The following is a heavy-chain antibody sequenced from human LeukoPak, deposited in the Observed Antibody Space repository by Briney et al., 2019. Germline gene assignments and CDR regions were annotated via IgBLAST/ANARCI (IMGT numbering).Heavy chain of an antibody. Sequence: SETLSLTCTVSGGSISSSSYYWGWIRQPPGKGLEWIGSIYYSGSTYYKSSLKSRVTISVDTSKNQFSLKLSSVTAADTAVYYCARDLGFTVKGPSNWFDPWGQGTLVTVSS. CDR2: IYYSGST. V-gene: IGHV4-39*07. D-gene: IGHD4-11*01. CDR1: GGSISSSSYY. CDR3: ARDLGFTVKGPSNWFDP. J-gene: IGHJ5*02.